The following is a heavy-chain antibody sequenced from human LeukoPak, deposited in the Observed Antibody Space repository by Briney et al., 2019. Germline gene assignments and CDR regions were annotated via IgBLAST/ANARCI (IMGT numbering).Heavy chain of an antibody. CDR2: IYSGGST. V-gene: IGHV3-53*01. CDR1: GFTFSDYY. CDR3: ARGATSMDQRVDQYGMDV. J-gene: IGHJ6*02. Sequence: GGSLRLSCAASGFTFSDYYMSWVRQAPGKGLEWVSVIYSGGSTYYADSVKGRFTISRDNSKNTLYLQMNSLRAEDTAVYYCARGATSMDQRVDQYGMDVWGQGTTVTVSS. D-gene: IGHD5-12*01.